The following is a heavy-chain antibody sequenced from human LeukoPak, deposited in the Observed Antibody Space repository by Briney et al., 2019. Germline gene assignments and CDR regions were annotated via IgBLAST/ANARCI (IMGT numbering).Heavy chain of an antibody. CDR1: GGSFSGYY. CDR2: INHSGSI. V-gene: IGHV4-34*01. CDR3: ARVNYYDSSGYYYDYYYGMDV. J-gene: IGHJ6*02. Sequence: PSETLSLTCALYGGSFSGYYWSWIRQPPGKGLEWIGEINHSGSINYNPSLKSRVTISVDTSKNQFSLKLNSVTAADTAVYYCARVNYYDSSGYYYDYYYGMDVWGQGTTVTVSS. D-gene: IGHD3-22*01.